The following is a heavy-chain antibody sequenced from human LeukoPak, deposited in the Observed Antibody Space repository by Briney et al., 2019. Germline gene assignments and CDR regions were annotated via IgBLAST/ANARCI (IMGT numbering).Heavy chain of an antibody. J-gene: IGHJ4*02. Sequence: GGSLRLSCAASGFTFSSYAMHWARQAPGKGLEWVAVISYDGSNKYYADSVKGRFTISRDNSKNTLYLQMNSLRAEDTAVYYCARDGANYYGSGSYHDYWGQGTLVTVSS. V-gene: IGHV3-30*04. CDR2: ISYDGSNK. CDR1: GFTFSSYA. CDR3: ARDGANYYGSGSYHDY. D-gene: IGHD3-10*01.